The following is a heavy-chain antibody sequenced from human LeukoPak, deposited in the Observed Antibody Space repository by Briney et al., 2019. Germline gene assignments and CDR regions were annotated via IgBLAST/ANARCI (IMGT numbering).Heavy chain of an antibody. D-gene: IGHD2-2*01. CDR2: INHSGST. J-gene: IGHJ3*02. CDR1: GGSFSGYY. CDR3: ARGTTQRYCSGTSCYYAFDI. Sequence: SETLSLTCAVYGGSFSGYYWSWIRQPPGKGLEWIGEINHSGSTNYNPSLKSRVTISVDTSKNQFSLKLSSVTAADTAVYYCARGTTQRYCSGTSCYYAFDIWGQGTMVTVSS. V-gene: IGHV4-34*01.